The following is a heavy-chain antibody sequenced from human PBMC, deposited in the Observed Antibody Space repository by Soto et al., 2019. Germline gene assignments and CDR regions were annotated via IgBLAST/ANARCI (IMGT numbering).Heavy chain of an antibody. J-gene: IGHJ5*02. CDR2: IYYSGST. D-gene: IGHD3-10*01. CDR1: GGSISSSSYY. Sequence: PSETLSLTCTVSGGSISSSSYYWGWIRQPPGKGLEGIGSIYYSGSTYYNPSLKSRVTISVDTSKNQFSLKLSPVTAADTAVYYCAREKTSNPQTWYYGSGRLLNWFDPWGQGTLVTVSS. CDR3: AREKTSNPQTWYYGSGRLLNWFDP. V-gene: IGHV4-39*02.